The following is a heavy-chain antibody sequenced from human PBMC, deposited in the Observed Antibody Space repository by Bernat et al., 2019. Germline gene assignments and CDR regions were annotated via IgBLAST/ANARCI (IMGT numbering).Heavy chain of an antibody. D-gene: IGHD3-10*01. CDR2: IKQDGSEK. CDR3: AREHSYYSGLVDC. CDR1: GFTFRSYW. Sequence: EVQLVESGGGLVQPGGSLRLSCVASGFTFRSYWMNWVRQAPGKGLEWVANIKQDGSEKDYVDSVKGRFTISRDNAKNSLYLQMNSLRAEDTAVYHCAREHSYYSGLVDCWGQGTLVTVSS. J-gene: IGHJ4*02. V-gene: IGHV3-7*01.